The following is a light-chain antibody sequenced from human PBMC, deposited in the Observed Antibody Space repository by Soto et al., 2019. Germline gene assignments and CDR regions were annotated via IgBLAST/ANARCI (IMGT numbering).Light chain of an antibody. CDR3: QQYNNWPLT. J-gene: IGKJ4*01. CDR2: GAS. CDR1: QSITTN. Sequence: RVITQSPATLSVSPGETATLSCRASQSITTNLAWYQHKPGQAPGLLIYGASTRATGIPARFSGSGSGTDFTLTISSLQSEDIAVYFCQQYNNWPLTFGGGTKVDIK. V-gene: IGKV3-15*01.